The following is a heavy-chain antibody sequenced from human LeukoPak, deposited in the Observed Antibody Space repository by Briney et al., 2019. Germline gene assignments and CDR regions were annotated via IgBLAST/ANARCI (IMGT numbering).Heavy chain of an antibody. D-gene: IGHD3-22*01. V-gene: IGHV3-21*01. CDR2: ISSSSSYI. CDR1: GFTFSSYS. J-gene: IGHJ4*02. Sequence: PGGSLRLSCAASGFTFSSYSMNWVRQAPGKGLEWVSSISSSSSYIYYADSVKGRFTISRDNAKNSLYLQMNSLRAEDTAVYYCARDYYDSTAPLMKNDYWGQGTLVTVSS. CDR3: ARDYYDSTAPLMKNDY.